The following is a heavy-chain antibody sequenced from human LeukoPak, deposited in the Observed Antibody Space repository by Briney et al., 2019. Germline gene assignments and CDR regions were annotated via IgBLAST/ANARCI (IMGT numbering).Heavy chain of an antibody. V-gene: IGHV3-23*01. D-gene: IGHD1-26*01. Sequence: PGGSLRLSCVASGFTFSSYGMSWVRQAPGKGLEWVSYVSATGYTTSYADSVKGRFTISRDNAKSTVFLQMNSLRAGDTAVYYCAKIFSGSYYQYYFDYWGQGTLVTVSS. CDR2: VSATGYTT. CDR3: AKIFSGSYYQYYFDY. CDR1: GFTFSSYG. J-gene: IGHJ4*02.